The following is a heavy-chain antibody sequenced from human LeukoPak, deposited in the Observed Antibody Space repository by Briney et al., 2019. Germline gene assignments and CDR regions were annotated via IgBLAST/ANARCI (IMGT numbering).Heavy chain of an antibody. Sequence: NASETLSLTCTVSGGSISSDDYYWSWIRQHPGKGLEWIGYISYTGSTNYDPSLKSRVTISVDTSKNQFSLNLTSVTAADTAVYYCAGRVGDSAFDIWGPGTMVTVSS. CDR3: AGRVGDSAFDI. V-gene: IGHV4-30-4*08. D-gene: IGHD1-26*01. J-gene: IGHJ3*02. CDR1: GGSISSDDYY. CDR2: ISYTGST.